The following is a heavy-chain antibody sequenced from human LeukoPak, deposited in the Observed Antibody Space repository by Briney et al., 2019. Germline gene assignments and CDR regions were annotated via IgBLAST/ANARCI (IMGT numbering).Heavy chain of an antibody. D-gene: IGHD6-19*01. Sequence: GGSLRLSCAASGFTFDDYAMHWVRQAPGKGLEWVAFVRFDGSNKYYADSVKGRFTISRDNSKNTLYLQMNSLRAEDTAVYYCAKDAYSSGWYDYWGQGTLVTVSS. CDR3: AKDAYSSGWYDY. CDR1: GFTFDDYA. V-gene: IGHV3-30*02. CDR2: VRFDGSNK. J-gene: IGHJ4*02.